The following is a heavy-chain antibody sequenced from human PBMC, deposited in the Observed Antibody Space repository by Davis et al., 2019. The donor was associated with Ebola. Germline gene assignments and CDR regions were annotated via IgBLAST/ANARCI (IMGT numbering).Heavy chain of an antibody. CDR2: INHSGST. D-gene: IGHD3-16*02. CDR3: ARGTLIGAFDI. Sequence: PSETLSLTCAVYGGSFSGYYWSWIRQPPGKGLEWIGEINHSGSTNYNQSLKSRVTITVDTSKNQFSLKLSSVTAADTAVYYCARGTLIGAFDIWGQGTMVTGSS. CDR1: GGSFSGYY. V-gene: IGHV4-34*01. J-gene: IGHJ3*02.